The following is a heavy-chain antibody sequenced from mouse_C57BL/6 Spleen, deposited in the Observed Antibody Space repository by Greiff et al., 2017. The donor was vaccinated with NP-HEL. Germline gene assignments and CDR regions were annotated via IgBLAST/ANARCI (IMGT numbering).Heavy chain of an antibody. J-gene: IGHJ1*03. CDR1: GFTFSDYG. CDR3: AGHYYGSRDRYFDV. V-gene: IGHV5-17*01. D-gene: IGHD1-1*01. Sequence: EVMLVESGGGLVKPGGSLKLSCAASGFTFSDYGMHWVRQAPEKGLEWVAYISSGSSTIYYADTVKGRFTISRDNAKNTLFLQMTSLRSEDTAMYYCAGHYYGSRDRYFDVWGTGTTVTVSS. CDR2: ISSGSSTI.